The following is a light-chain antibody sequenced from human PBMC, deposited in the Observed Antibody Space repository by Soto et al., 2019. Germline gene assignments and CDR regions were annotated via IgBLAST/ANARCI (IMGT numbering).Light chain of an antibody. CDR2: GAS. Sequence: EIVMTQPPATLSVSPGERATPSCWAIQSVRTNLPWYQQKPGQAPRLLIYGASTRATGIPARFSGSGSGTEFTLTISSLQSEDFAVYYCQQYNNWPPRITFGQGTRLEIK. CDR1: QSVRTN. V-gene: IGKV3-15*01. CDR3: QQYNNWPPRIT. J-gene: IGKJ5*01.